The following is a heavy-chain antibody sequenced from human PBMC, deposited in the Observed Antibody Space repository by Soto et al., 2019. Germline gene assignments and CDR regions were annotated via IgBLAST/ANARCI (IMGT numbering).Heavy chain of an antibody. V-gene: IGHV4-34*01. J-gene: IGHJ4*02. CDR1: GGSFSGYY. Sequence: SETLSLTCAVYGGSFSGYYWSWIRQPPGKGLEWIGEINHSGSTNYNPSPKCRVTISVDTSKNQFSLKLSSVTVADTAVYYCARGFKVSGWYKDYFDYWGQGTRVTVSS. D-gene: IGHD6-19*01. CDR3: ARGFKVSGWYKDYFDY. CDR2: INHSGST.